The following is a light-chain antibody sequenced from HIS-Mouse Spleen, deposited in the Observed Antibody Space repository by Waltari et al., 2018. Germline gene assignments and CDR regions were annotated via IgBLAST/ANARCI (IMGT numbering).Light chain of an antibody. CDR1: ALPKKY. CDR2: EDS. J-gene: IGLJ2*01. CDR3: QSADSSGTYVL. V-gene: IGLV3-25*03. Sequence: SYELTQPPSVSVSPGQTARITCSGDALPKKYAYWDQQKSGQAPVLVIYEDSKRPAGITERFPGSSSGTTVTLTISGVQAEDEADYYCQSADSSGTYVLFGGGTKLTVL.